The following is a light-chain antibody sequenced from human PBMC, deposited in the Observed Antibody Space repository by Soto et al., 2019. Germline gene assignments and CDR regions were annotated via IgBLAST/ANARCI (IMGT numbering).Light chain of an antibody. J-gene: IGKJ4*01. CDR3: QQLNSYPLT. CDR2: AAS. CDR1: ASISSW. Sequence: DIQMTQSPSTLSASVGDRVTISCRASASISSWLAWYQQQPGKAPKLLIYAASTLQSGVPSRFSGSGSGTEFTLTISSLQPEDFATYYCQQLNSYPLTFGGGTKVDIK. V-gene: IGKV1-5*01.